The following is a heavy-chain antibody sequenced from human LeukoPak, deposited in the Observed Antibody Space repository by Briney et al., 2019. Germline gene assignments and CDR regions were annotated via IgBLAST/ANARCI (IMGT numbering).Heavy chain of an antibody. CDR2: IYYSGST. Sequence: SETLSLTCTVSGGSISSYYWSWIRQPPGKGLEWIGYIYYSGSTNYNPSLKSRVTISVDTSKNQFSLKLSSVAAADTAVYYCARVVRYDFWSGIDYWGQGTLVTVSS. CDR1: GGSISSYY. J-gene: IGHJ4*02. CDR3: ARVVRYDFWSGIDY. D-gene: IGHD3-3*01. V-gene: IGHV4-59*01.